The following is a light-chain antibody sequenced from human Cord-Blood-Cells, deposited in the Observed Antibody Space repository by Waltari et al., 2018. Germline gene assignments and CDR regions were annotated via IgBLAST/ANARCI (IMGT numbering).Light chain of an antibody. Sequence: DIVLTQAQATLRLSPGELATLSCRASQSVSSYLAWYQQKPGQAPRLLIYDASNRATGIPARFSGSGSGTDFTLTISSLEPEDFAVYYCQQRSTFGQGTKLEIK. CDR1: QSVSSY. CDR2: DAS. V-gene: IGKV3-11*01. J-gene: IGKJ2*01. CDR3: QQRST.